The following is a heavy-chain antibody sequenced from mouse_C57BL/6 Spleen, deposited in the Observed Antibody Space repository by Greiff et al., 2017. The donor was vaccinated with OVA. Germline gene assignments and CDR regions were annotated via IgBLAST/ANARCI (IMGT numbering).Heavy chain of an antibody. V-gene: IGHV1-26*01. Sequence: VQLQQSGPELVKPGASVKISCKASGYTFTDYYMNWVKQSHGKSLEWIGDINPNNGGTSYNQKFKGKATLTVDKSSSTAYMELRSLTSEDSAVYYCARTLYDYEDYWGQGTTLTVSS. J-gene: IGHJ2*01. CDR3: ARTLYDYEDY. CDR1: GYTFTDYY. CDR2: INPNNGGT. D-gene: IGHD2-4*01.